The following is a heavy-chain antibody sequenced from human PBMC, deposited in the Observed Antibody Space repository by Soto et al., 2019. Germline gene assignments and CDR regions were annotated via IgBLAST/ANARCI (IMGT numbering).Heavy chain of an antibody. V-gene: IGHV4-59*08. D-gene: IGHD6-13*01. CDR3: AKHSAAAGTLFSLYGMDV. CDR1: GGSISSYY. CDR2: IYYSGST. J-gene: IGHJ6*02. Sequence: PSETLSLTCTVSGGSISSYYWSWIRQPPGKGLEWIGYIYYSGSTNYNPSLKSRVTISVDTSKNQFSLKLSSVTAADTAVYYCAKHSAAAGTLFSLYGMDVWGQGTTVTVSS.